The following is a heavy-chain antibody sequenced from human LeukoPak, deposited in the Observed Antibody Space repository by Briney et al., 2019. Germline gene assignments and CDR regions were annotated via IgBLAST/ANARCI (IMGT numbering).Heavy chain of an antibody. CDR3: ARCRYDFWSGYGGYCY. D-gene: IGHD3-3*01. Sequence: SVKVSCKASGGTFSSYAISWVRQAPGQGLEWMGRIIPIFGTANYAQKFQGRVTITTDESTSTAYMELSRLRSDDTAVYYCARCRYDFWSGYGGYCYWGQGTLVTVSS. V-gene: IGHV1-69*05. CDR1: GGTFSSYA. J-gene: IGHJ4*02. CDR2: IIPIFGTA.